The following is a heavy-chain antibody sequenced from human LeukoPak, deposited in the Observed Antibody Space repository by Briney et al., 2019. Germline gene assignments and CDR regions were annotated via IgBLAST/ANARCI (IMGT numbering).Heavy chain of an antibody. J-gene: IGHJ4*02. CDR3: AREAMYSYGNNFDY. Sequence: SETLSLTCTVSGVSVSSGSYYWSWIRQPPGKGLEWIGYIYHSGSTNYNPSLKSRVTISVDTSKNQFSLKLSSVTAADTAVYHCAREAMYSYGNNFDYWGQGTLVTVSS. CDR1: GVSVSSGSYY. V-gene: IGHV4-61*01. CDR2: IYHSGST. D-gene: IGHD5-18*01.